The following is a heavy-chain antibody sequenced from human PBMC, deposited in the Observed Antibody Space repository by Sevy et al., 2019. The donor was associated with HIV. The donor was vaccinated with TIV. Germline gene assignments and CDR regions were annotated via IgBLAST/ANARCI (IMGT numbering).Heavy chain of an antibody. CDR3: ARGGLMVYYYYYYGMDV. CDR2: INPNGGGT. V-gene: IGHV1-2*02. CDR1: GYPFTGSY. D-gene: IGHD2-8*01. Sequence: ASVKVSCKASGYPFTGSYMHWVRQAPGQGLEWRGWINPNGGGTNYAQKFQGRVTMTRDTSISTAYMELSRLRSDDTAVYYCARGGLMVYYYYYYGMDVWGQGTTVTVSS. J-gene: IGHJ6*02.